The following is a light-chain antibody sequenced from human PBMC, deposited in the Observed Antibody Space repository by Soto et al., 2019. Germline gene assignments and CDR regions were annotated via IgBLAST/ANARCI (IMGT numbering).Light chain of an antibody. CDR3: TSYTTGSIWV. Sequence: QSALTQPASVSGSPGQSITISCSGTSSDVGGYNYVSWYQQKPGKAPKLMIYEVSNRPSGVSNRFSGSKSANTASLTISGLQAEDEAAYYCTSYTTGSIWVFGGGTKLTVL. CDR1: SSDVGGYNY. CDR2: EVS. V-gene: IGLV2-14*01. J-gene: IGLJ3*02.